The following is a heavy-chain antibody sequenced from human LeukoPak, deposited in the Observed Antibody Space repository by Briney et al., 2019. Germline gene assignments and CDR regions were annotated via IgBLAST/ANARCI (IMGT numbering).Heavy chain of an antibody. J-gene: IGHJ5*02. Sequence: SVKVSCKASGGTFSSYAISWVRQAPGQGLEWMGRIIPILGIANSAQKFQGRVTITADKSTSTAYMELSSLRSEDTAVYYCATATVAGTAHWFDPWGQGTLVTVSS. CDR3: ATATVAGTAHWFDP. CDR1: GGTFSSYA. CDR2: IIPILGIA. V-gene: IGHV1-69*04. D-gene: IGHD6-19*01.